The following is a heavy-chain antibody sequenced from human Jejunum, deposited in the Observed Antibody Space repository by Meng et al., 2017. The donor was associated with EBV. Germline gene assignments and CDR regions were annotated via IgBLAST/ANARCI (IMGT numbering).Heavy chain of an antibody. CDR2: IIPIFGRT. D-gene: IGHD3-22*01. CDR1: GGTFSSYV. CDR3: ARDQGRDYDSSTYYTH. Sequence: VQLVPSGAEVKKLGSSVKVSCKASGGTFSSYVINWVRQAPGQGLEWMGGIIPIFGRTNYALEFQDRVTITADKFTSTVYMEMSSLKSEDTAVYYCARDQGRDYDSSTYYTHWGRGTLVTVSS. V-gene: IGHV1-69*06. J-gene: IGHJ4*02.